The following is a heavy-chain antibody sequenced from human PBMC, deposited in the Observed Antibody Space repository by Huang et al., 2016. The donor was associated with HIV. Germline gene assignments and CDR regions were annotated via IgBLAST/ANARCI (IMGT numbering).Heavy chain of an antibody. J-gene: IGHJ5*02. CDR2: ITQSGRT. CDR3: ARGRGTSWSFFDT. V-gene: IGHV4-34*01. D-gene: IGHD2-2*01. Sequence: QVRLDQWGAGLLKPSETLTLTCAVYGDSLSGFFWSWIRQSPGMGLEWIGEITQSGRTNYNPSLKSRVTIAIDTSKKQFSLKLKSVTADDTSTYYCARGRGTSWSFFDTWGQGSFVTVSS. CDR1: GDSLSGFF.